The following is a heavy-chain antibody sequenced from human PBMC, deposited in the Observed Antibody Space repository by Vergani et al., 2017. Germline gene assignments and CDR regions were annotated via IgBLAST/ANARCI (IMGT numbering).Heavy chain of an antibody. V-gene: IGHV4-34*01. Sequence: QVQLQQWGAGLLKPSETLSLTCAVYGRSFSGYYWSWIRQPPGKGLEWIGEINHSGSTNYNPSLKSRVTISVDTSKNQFSLKLSSVTAADTAVYYCARASHCINCYSEGPNGPGYYYMDVWGKGTTVTVSS. D-gene: IGHD2-21*01. CDR3: ARASHCINCYSEGPNGPGYYYMDV. CDR2: INHSGST. J-gene: IGHJ6*03. CDR1: GRSFSGYY.